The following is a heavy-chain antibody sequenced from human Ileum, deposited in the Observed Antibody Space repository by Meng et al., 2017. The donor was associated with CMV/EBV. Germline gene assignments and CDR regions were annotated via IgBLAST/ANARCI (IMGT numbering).Heavy chain of an antibody. J-gene: IGHJ4*02. D-gene: IGHD2-2*01. V-gene: IGHV4-39*07. CDR3: AADISTAWFYY. Sequence: QLQESGPGLVKPSETLSLTCTVSGDSISSGRHFWGWIRQAPGKGLEWIATIHYTETTHYNPSLKSRITISVDTSKNQISLKVNSVTAADTAMYYCAADISTAWFYYWGQGTLVTVFS. CDR1: GDSISSGRHF. CDR2: IHYTETT.